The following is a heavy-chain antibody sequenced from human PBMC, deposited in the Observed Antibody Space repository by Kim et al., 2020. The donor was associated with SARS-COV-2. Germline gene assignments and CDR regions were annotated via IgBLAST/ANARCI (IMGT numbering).Heavy chain of an antibody. Sequence: GGSLRLSCAASGFTFDDYAMHWVRQAPGKGLEWVSGISWNSGTIGYADSVKGRFTISRDNAKNSLYLQMNSLRPEDTALYYCVKDKEGSSWPRGPFDNWGEGTLVTVSS. J-gene: IGHJ4*02. D-gene: IGHD6-13*01. CDR3: VKDKEGSSWPRGPFDN. CDR2: ISWNSGTI. CDR1: GFTFDDYA. V-gene: IGHV3-9*01.